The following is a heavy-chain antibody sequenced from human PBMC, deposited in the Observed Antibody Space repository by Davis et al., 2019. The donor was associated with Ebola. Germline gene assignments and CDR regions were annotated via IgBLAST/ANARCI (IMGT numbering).Heavy chain of an antibody. J-gene: IGHJ4*02. Sequence: ESLKISCAASGFTFRNYAMHWVRQPPGRGLEWIGEIYHSGSTNYNPSLKSRVTISVDKSKNQFSLKLSSVTAADTAVYYCARDRVWSGYSYGYNYFDYWGQGTLVTVSS. CDR1: GFTFRNYA. V-gene: IGHV4/OR15-8*01. CDR3: ARDRVWSGYSYGYNYFDY. D-gene: IGHD5-18*01. CDR2: IYHSGST.